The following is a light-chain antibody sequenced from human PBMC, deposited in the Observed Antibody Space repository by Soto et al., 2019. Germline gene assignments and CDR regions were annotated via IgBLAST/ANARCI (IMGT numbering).Light chain of an antibody. J-gene: IGLJ1*01. Sequence: QSVLTQPPSASGTPGQRGTISCSGSSSNIGSNTVNWYQQLPGTAPKLLIYSNNQRPSGVPDRFSDSKSGTSASLAISGLQSEDEADYYCAAWDDSLNGYYVFGTGTKVTVL. CDR2: SNN. V-gene: IGLV1-44*01. CDR3: AAWDDSLNGYYV. CDR1: SSNIGSNT.